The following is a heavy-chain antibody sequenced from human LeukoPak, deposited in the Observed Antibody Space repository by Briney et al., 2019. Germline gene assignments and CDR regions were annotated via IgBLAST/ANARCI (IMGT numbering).Heavy chain of an antibody. D-gene: IGHD3-3*01. CDR1: GGTFSSYA. CDR3: ARENGGYDFWSGYGSRFDP. Sequence: SVKVSCKASGGTFSSYAISWVRQAPGQGLEWMGRIIPIFGTANYAQKFQGRVTIITDESTSTAYVELSSLRSEDTAVYYCARENGGYDFWSGYGSRFDPWGQGTLVTVSS. CDR2: IIPIFGTA. V-gene: IGHV1-69*05. J-gene: IGHJ5*02.